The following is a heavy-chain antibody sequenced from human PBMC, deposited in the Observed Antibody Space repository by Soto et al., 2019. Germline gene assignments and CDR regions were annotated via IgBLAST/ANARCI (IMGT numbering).Heavy chain of an antibody. V-gene: IGHV3-48*02. Sequence: PGGSLRLSCAASGFTFSSYSMNWVRQAPGKGLEWVSYISSSSSTIYYADSVKGRFTITRDNAENSLYLQMNSLRDEDTAVYYCARDQASVYYYGAGDYNGMDVWGQGTTVTVSS. CDR3: ARDQASVYYYGAGDYNGMDV. D-gene: IGHD3-10*01. CDR2: ISSSSSTI. CDR1: GFTFSSYS. J-gene: IGHJ6*02.